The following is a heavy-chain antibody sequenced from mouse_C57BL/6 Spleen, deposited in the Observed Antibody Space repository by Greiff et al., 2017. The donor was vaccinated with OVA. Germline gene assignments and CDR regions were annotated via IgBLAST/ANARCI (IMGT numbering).Heavy chain of an antibody. Sequence: EVQLEQSGPGMVKPSQSLSLTCTVTGYSITSGYDWHWIRHFPGNKLEWMGYISYSGSTNYNSSLKSRISITHDTSNNHFFLKLNSVTTEDTATYYCARDLYDYDGGWYFEVWGTGTTVTVSS. CDR3: ARDLYDYDGGWYFEV. J-gene: IGHJ1*03. CDR1: GYSITSGYD. CDR2: ISYSGST. V-gene: IGHV3-1*01. D-gene: IGHD2-4*01.